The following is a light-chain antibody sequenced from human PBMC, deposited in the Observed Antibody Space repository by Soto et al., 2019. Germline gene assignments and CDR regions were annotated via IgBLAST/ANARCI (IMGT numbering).Light chain of an antibody. Sequence: QSALTQPPSVSGSPGQSVTISCTGTSSDVGGYNYVSWYQQHPGKAPKLMIYDVDKRPSGVPDRFSGSKSGNTASLTVSGLQAEDEADYYCCSYAGSYTVYVFGTGTKLTVL. CDR1: SSDVGGYNY. J-gene: IGLJ1*01. V-gene: IGLV2-11*01. CDR3: CSYAGSYTVYV. CDR2: DVD.